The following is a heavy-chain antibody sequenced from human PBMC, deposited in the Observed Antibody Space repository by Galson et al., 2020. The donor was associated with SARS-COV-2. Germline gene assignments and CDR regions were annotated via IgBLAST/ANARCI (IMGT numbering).Heavy chain of an antibody. Sequence: GESLKISCAASGFTFNRYAMHWVRQAPGLGLEWVSGIDTAGGPYYSDPVKGRFTISRENAKNSLYLEVSSLRADDTAVYYCARESDRDWYFDYWGQGILVTVSS. J-gene: IGHJ4*02. CDR3: ARESDRDWYFDY. CDR2: IDTAGGP. CDR1: GFTFNRYA. V-gene: IGHV3-13*05. D-gene: IGHD2-21*02.